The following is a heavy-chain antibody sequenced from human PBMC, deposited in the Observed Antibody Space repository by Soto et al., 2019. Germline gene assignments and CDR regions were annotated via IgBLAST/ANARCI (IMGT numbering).Heavy chain of an antibody. CDR3: ASNSAGYCSGGSCYSGPN. Sequence: SETLSLTCTVSGGSISSGGYYWSWIRQHPGKGLEWIGYIYYSGSTYYNPSLKSRVTISVDTSKNQFSLKLSSVTAADTAVYYCASNSAGYCSGGSCYSGPNWGQGTLVTVSS. CDR2: IYYSGST. J-gene: IGHJ4*02. V-gene: IGHV4-31*03. D-gene: IGHD2-15*01. CDR1: GGSISSGGYY.